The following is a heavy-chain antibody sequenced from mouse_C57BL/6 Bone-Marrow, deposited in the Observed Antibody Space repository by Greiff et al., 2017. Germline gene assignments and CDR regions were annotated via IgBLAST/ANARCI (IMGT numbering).Heavy chain of an antibody. D-gene: IGHD2-4*01. J-gene: IGHJ4*01. Sequence: VKVVESGAELVRPGTSVKVSCKASGYAFTNYLIEWVKQRPGQGLEWIGVINPGSGGTNYNEKFKGKATLTADKSSSTAYVQLSSLTSEDSAVYFCARGGLRRMDYWGQGTSVTVSS. CDR3: ARGGLRRMDY. CDR1: GYAFTNYL. V-gene: IGHV1-54*01. CDR2: INPGSGGT.